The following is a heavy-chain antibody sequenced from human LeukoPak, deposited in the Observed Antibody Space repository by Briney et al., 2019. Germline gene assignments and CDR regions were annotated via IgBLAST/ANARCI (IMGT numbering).Heavy chain of an antibody. CDR2: IYSGGNT. CDR3: AKGGRGFSYGSLDY. CDR1: GFAFSSYA. J-gene: IGHJ4*02. V-gene: IGHV3-23*03. Sequence: GGSLRLSCAASGFAFSSYAMSWVRQAPGKGLEWVSVIYSGGNTYYADSVKGRFAISRDNSKNTLYLQMNSLRVEDSAVYYCAKGGRGFSYGSLDYWGQGTLVTVSS. D-gene: IGHD5-18*01.